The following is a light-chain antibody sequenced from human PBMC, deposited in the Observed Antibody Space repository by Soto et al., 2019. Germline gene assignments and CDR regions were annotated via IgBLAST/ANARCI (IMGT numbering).Light chain of an antibody. V-gene: IGKV1-39*01. J-gene: IGKJ4*01. CDR3: QQSYSVPLT. CDR1: QIITRY. Sequence: DIQMTQSPSSLYGSVGETVTINCRASQIITRYLNWYQQKPGTAPKLLIYATSSLESGVPSRFSGSGSGTDFTLTISSLQPDDFATYYCQQSYSVPLTFGGGTKVDIK. CDR2: ATS.